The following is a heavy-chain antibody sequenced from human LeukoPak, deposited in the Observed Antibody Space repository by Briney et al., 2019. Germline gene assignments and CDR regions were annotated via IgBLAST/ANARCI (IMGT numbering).Heavy chain of an antibody. V-gene: IGHV3-48*04. CDR3: ARDSNSSWRRAPAAFDI. CDR1: GFNYSSYT. Sequence: PGGSLRLSCAASGFNYSSYTMNWVRQAPGMGLEWLSYISASRGITYYADSVKGRFTISRDNAKNSLYLQMNSLRAEDTAVYYCARDSNSSWRRAPAAFDIWGQGTMVTVSS. CDR2: ISASRGIT. J-gene: IGHJ3*02. D-gene: IGHD6-13*01.